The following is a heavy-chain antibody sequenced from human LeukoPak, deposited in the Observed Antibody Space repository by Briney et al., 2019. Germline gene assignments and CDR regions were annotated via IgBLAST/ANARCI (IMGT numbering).Heavy chain of an antibody. CDR1: GFTFSSYW. Sequence: GGSLRLSCAASGFTFSSYWMSWVRQAPGKGLEWVANIKQDGSEKSHVDSVKGRFTISRDNAENSLYLQMNSLRGEDTAVYFCARAGYSSGWDYWGQGTLVTVSS. CDR3: ARAGYSSGWDY. V-gene: IGHV3-7*01. J-gene: IGHJ4*02. CDR2: IKQDGSEK. D-gene: IGHD6-19*01.